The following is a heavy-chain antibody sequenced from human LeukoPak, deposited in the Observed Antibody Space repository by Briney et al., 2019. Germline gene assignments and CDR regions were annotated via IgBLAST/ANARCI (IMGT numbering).Heavy chain of an antibody. CDR1: GGSISSSNW. D-gene: IGHD6-13*01. CDR2: IYHSGST. V-gene: IGHV4-4*02. Sequence: PSETLSLTCAVSGGSISSSNWWSWVRQPPGKGLDWIGEIYHSGSTNYNPSLKSRVTISVDKSKHQFSLKLRSVTAADTAVYYCARDGIAAAGIFDPWGKETLVSVSS. CDR3: ARDGIAAAGIFDP. J-gene: IGHJ5*02.